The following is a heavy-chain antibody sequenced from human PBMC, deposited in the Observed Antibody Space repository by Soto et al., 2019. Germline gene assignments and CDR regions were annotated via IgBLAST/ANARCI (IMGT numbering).Heavy chain of an antibody. CDR2: IYYSGTI. D-gene: IGHD3-16*01. Sequence: PSETLSLTCTVSGGSVSSGSYYRSWIRQPPGKGLEWIGYIYYSGTIHYNPSLKSRVTISVDTSKKQFSLKLTSVTAAATAVYHCARGRTGDPTFFGYWGRGPLGTVSS. V-gene: IGHV4-61*01. CDR3: ARGRTGDPTFFGY. CDR1: GGSVSSGSYY. J-gene: IGHJ4*02.